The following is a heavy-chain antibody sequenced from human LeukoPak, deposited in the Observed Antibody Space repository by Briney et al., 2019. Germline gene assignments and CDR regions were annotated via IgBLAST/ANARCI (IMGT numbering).Heavy chain of an antibody. CDR3: ARVRVAAAGVDY. Sequence: SQTLSLTCTVSGGSISSGGYYWSWIRQPPGKGLEWIGYIYHSGSTYYNPSLKSRVTISVDRSKNQFSLKLSSVTAADTAVYYCARVRVAAAGVDYWGQGTLVTVSS. D-gene: IGHD6-13*01. CDR2: IYHSGST. CDR1: GGSISSGGYY. J-gene: IGHJ4*02. V-gene: IGHV4-30-2*01.